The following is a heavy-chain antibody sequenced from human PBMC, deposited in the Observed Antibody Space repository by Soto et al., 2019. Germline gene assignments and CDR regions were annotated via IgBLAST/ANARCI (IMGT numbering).Heavy chain of an antibody. D-gene: IGHD6-13*01. J-gene: IGHJ4*02. Sequence: ASVKVSCKASGYTFTGFFINWVRQAPGQGLEWVGWISANNGDTNYAQNLQGRVTLTTDASTNTAYMDLRSLRSDDTAVYYCARDLRAGYSSGWSPGAYWGQGTLVTVSS. CDR1: GYTFTGFF. CDR3: ARDLRAGYSSGWSPGAY. V-gene: IGHV1-18*01. CDR2: ISANNGDT.